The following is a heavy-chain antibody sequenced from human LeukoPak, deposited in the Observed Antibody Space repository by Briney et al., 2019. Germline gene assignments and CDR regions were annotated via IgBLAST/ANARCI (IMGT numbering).Heavy chain of an antibody. D-gene: IGHD3-3*01. CDR1: GFTFSSYG. CDR2: ISYDGSNK. Sequence: GGSLRLSCAASGFTFSSYGMHWVRQAPGKGLEWVAVISYDGSNKYYADSVKGRFTISRDNSKNTLYLQMNSLRAEDTAVYYCAKYSHPSAPYYDFWSGYYSSTYFDYWGQGTLVTVSS. CDR3: AKYSHPSAPYYDFWSGYYSSTYFDY. J-gene: IGHJ4*02. V-gene: IGHV3-30*18.